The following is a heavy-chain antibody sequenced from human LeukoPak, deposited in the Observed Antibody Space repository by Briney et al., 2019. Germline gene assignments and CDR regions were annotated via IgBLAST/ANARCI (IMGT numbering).Heavy chain of an antibody. J-gene: IGHJ3*02. CDR1: GFTYSSYA. CDR2: ISGSGGST. V-gene: IGHV3-23*01. Sequence: GGSLRLSCAASGFTYSSYAMSWVRQAPGKGLEWVSAISGSGGSTYYADSVRGRFTISRDNSKNTLYLQMNSLRAEDTAVYYCARHAFASGWTSDAFDIWGPGTMVTVSS. D-gene: IGHD6-19*01. CDR3: ARHAFASGWTSDAFDI.